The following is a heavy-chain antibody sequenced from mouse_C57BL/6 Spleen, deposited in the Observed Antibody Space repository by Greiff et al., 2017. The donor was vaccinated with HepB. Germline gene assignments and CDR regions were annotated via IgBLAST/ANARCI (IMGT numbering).Heavy chain of an antibody. CDR1: GYSITSGYY. CDR2: ISYDGSN. CDR3: AHYYCSSCHWYFDV. D-gene: IGHD1-1*01. J-gene: IGHJ1*03. V-gene: IGHV3-6*01. Sequence: EVQLQESGPGLVKPSQSLSLTCSVTGYSITSGYYWNWIRQLPGNILEWMGYISYDGSNNYNPSFKNRIAITRDPSKTQFFLKLNSVTTEDTASYYCAHYYCSSCHWYFDVWGTGTTVTVSS.